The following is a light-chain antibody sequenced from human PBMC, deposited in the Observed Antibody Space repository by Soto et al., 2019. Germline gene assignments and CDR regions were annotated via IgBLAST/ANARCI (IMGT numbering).Light chain of an antibody. Sequence: IQLTQSPSSLSASVGDRVTITGRASQGIASYLAWYQQKPGKAPKLLIYAASTLHSGVPSRFSGSGSGTDFTLTISSLEPEDFATYYCQHLHTYPYTFGQGTKLEIK. V-gene: IGKV1-9*01. CDR1: QGIASY. J-gene: IGKJ2*01. CDR2: AAS. CDR3: QHLHTYPYT.